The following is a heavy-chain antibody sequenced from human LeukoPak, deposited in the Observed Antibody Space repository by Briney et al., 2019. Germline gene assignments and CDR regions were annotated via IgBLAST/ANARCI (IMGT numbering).Heavy chain of an antibody. V-gene: IGHV4-61*05. CDR3: ARGPITMVRGGLNWFDP. Sequence: KPSETLSLTCTVSGGSISSSSYYWSWIRQPPGKGLEWIGYIYYSGSTYYNPSLKSRVTISVDTSKNQFSLKLSSVTAADTAVYYCARGPITMVRGGLNWFDPWGQGTLVTVSS. CDR1: GGSISSSSYY. CDR2: IYYSGST. J-gene: IGHJ5*02. D-gene: IGHD3-10*01.